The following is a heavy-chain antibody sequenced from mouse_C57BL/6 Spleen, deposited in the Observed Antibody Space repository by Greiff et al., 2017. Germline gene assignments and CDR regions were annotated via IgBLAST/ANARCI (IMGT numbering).Heavy chain of an antibody. J-gene: IGHJ2*01. CDR1: GFTFSSYA. CDR2: ISDGGSYT. V-gene: IGHV5-4*01. Sequence: EVQRVESGGGLVKPGGSLKLSCAASGFTFSSYAMSWVRQTPEKRLEWVATISDGGSYTYYPDNVKGRFTISRDNAKNNLYLQMSHLKSEDTAMYYCAREGTAEYFDYWGQGTTLTVSS. D-gene: IGHD3-3*01. CDR3: AREGTAEYFDY.